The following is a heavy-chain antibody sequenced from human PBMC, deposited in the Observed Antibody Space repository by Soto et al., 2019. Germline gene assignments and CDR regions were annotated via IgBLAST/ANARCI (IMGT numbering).Heavy chain of an antibody. CDR2: IYWDDDK. CDR1: GFSLSTSGVG. D-gene: IGHD2-21*02. Sequence: QITLKESGPPLVKPTQPLTLTCTFSGFSLSTSGVGVIWIRQPPGKALEWLALIYWDDDKRYSPSLKSRLTITKDTSKNQVVLTMTNMDPVDTATYYCVHRRGDERVWGQGTLVSVSS. J-gene: IGHJ4*02. CDR3: VHRRGDERV. V-gene: IGHV2-5*02.